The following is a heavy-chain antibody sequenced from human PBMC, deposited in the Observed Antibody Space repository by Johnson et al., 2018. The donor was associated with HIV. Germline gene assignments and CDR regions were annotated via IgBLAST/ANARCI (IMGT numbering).Heavy chain of an antibody. V-gene: IGHV3-30*18. J-gene: IGHJ3*02. Sequence: QVQLVESGGGVVQPGRSLRLSCAASGFTFSSYGIHWVRQAPGKGSAWVAVISSDGSDKYYADSVKGRFTVSRCNSKNTLYLQMNSLRAEDTAVYYCANSPLSPSGSYPHAPDASVWDIWGQGTMVTVSS. CDR3: ANSPLSPSGSYPHAPDASVWDI. D-gene: IGHD1-26*01. CDR1: GFTFSSYG. CDR2: ISSDGSDK.